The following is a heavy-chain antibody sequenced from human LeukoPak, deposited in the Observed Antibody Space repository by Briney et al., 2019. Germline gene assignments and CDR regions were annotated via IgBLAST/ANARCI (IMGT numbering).Heavy chain of an antibody. CDR2: ISGSGVV. Sequence: SETLSLTCTVSGGPITTYYLSWIRQSAGMGLEWIGRISGSGVVTYNPSLKSRVILSLDTSNNHFSLKLISVTAADTAVYYCARDSGTTGEVKFDPWGQGMLVTVSS. J-gene: IGHJ5*02. CDR1: GGPITTYY. D-gene: IGHD3-10*01. V-gene: IGHV4-4*07. CDR3: ARDSGTTGEVKFDP.